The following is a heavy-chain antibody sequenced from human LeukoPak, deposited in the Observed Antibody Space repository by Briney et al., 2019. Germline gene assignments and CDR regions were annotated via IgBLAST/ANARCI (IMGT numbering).Heavy chain of an antibody. CDR2: IYYSGST. J-gene: IGHJ4*02. CDR1: GGSISSYY. Sequence: SEPLSLTCTVSGGSISSYYWSWIRQPPGKGLERIGYIYYSGSTNYNPSLKSRVTISVDTSKNQFSLKLSSLTAADTAVYYCARYSSSWYDYWGQGTLVTVSS. D-gene: IGHD6-13*01. V-gene: IGHV4-59*08. CDR3: ARYSSSWYDY.